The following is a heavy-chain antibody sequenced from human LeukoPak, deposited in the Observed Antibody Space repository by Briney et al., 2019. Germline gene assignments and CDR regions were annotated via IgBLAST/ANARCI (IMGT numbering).Heavy chain of an antibody. J-gene: IGHJ4*02. CDR2: IKEDGSEK. Sequence: GGSLRLSCAASGFTFSTYWMSWVRQAPGKGLEWVVNIKEDGSEKYYVDSVKGRFSISRDNAKNSLYLQMNSLRAEDTAVYYCAKGGARFDYWGQGTLVTVSS. D-gene: IGHD4/OR15-4a*01. CDR3: AKGGARFDY. CDR1: GFTFSTYW. V-gene: IGHV3-7*01.